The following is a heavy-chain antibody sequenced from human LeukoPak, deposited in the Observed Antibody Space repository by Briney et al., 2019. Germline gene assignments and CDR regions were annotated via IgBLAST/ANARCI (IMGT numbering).Heavy chain of an antibody. J-gene: IGHJ5*02. Sequence: ASVKASCKVSGYTLTELSMHWVRQAPGKGLEWMGGFDPEDGETIYAQKFQGRVTMTEDTSTDTAYMELSSLRSEDTAVYYCATQLHSSWFPNWFDPWGQGTLVTVSS. V-gene: IGHV1-24*01. CDR1: GYTLTELS. D-gene: IGHD6-13*01. CDR2: FDPEDGET. CDR3: ATQLHSSWFPNWFDP.